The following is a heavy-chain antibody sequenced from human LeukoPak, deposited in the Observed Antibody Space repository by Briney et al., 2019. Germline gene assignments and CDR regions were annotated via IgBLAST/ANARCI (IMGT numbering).Heavy chain of an antibody. V-gene: IGHV3-9*01. CDR1: GFTFDDYA. J-gene: IGHJ4*02. CDR2: ISWNSGRI. Sequence: GGSLRLSCAASGFTFDDYAMHWVRQAPGKGLEWVSGISWNSGRIGYADSVKGRFTISRDNAKNSLYLQMNSLRAEDTALYYCVKDSGLAAAPYYFDYWGQGTLVTVSS. D-gene: IGHD6-13*01. CDR3: VKDSGLAAAPYYFDY.